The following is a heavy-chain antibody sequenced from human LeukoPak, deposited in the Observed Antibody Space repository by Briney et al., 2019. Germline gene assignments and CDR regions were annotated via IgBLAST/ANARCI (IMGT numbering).Heavy chain of an antibody. CDR1: GFTFSNLA. V-gene: IGHV3-23*01. CDR3: AKDARRSSGWYFFDH. CDR2: ISDSGGTT. D-gene: IGHD6-19*01. Sequence: GGSLRLSCVASGFTFSNLAMGWVRQAPGKGLEWVSVISDSGGTTYYADSVKGRFTISRDNSRNALYLQMNSLRVEDTAVYYCAKDARRSSGWYFFDHWGQGTLVTVSS. J-gene: IGHJ4*02.